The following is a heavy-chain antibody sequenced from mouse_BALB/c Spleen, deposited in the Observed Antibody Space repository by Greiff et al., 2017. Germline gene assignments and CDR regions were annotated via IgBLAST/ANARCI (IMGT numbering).Heavy chain of an antibody. CDR2: ISSGSSTT. Sequence: EVQLLESGGGLVQPGGSRKLSCAASGFTFSSFGMHWVRQAPEKGLEWVAYISSGSSTTYYADTVKGRFTISRDNPKNTLFLQMTSLRSEDTAIYYCASSDGFAYWGQGTLVTVSA. CDR1: GFTFSSFG. J-gene: IGHJ3*01. V-gene: IGHV5-17*02. CDR3: ASSDGFAY. D-gene: IGHD2-3*01.